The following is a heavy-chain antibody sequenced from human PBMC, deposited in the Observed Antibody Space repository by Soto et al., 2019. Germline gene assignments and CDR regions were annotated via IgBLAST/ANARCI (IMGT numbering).Heavy chain of an antibody. Sequence: QLQLQESGPGLVKSSETLSLTCTVSGGSISTRSCYWGWIRQPPGKGLEWIGTISYSGNTYYNPSLKSRVTLSVHTSKTRFSLTLRSVTAADTAVYFCVSRPENYAMRHLGQGTLVTVSS. V-gene: IGHV4-39*01. J-gene: IGHJ4*02. D-gene: IGHD3-16*01. CDR2: ISYSGNT. CDR3: VSRPENYAMRH. CDR1: GGSISTRSCY.